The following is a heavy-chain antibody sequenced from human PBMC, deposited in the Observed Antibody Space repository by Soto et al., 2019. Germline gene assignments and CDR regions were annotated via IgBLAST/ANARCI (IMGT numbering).Heavy chain of an antibody. Sequence: GGPLRLSCAASGFTFSSYEMNWVRQAPGKGLEWVSYISSSGSTIYYADSVKGRFTISRDNAKNSLYLQMNSLRAEDTAVYYCARVCLFCSGGSCYRWFDPWGQGTLVTVSS. J-gene: IGHJ5*02. D-gene: IGHD2-15*01. CDR2: ISSSGSTI. CDR3: ARVCLFCSGGSCYRWFDP. V-gene: IGHV3-48*03. CDR1: GFTFSSYE.